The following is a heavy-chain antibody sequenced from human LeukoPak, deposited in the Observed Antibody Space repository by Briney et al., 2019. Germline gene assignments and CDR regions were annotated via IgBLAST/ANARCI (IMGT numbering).Heavy chain of an antibody. Sequence: PSETLTLTCTVSGGSISSGDYYWSWIRQPPGKGLEWIGYIYYSGSTYYNPSLKSRVTISVDTSKNQFSLKLSSVTAADTAVYYCAREISNYGDSQTFDYWGQGTLVTVSS. V-gene: IGHV4-30-4*01. CDR3: AREISNYGDSQTFDY. CDR2: IYYSGST. CDR1: GGSISSGDYY. J-gene: IGHJ4*02. D-gene: IGHD4-17*01.